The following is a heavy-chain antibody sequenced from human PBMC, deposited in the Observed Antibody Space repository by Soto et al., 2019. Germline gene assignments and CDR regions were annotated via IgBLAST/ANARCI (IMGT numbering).Heavy chain of an antibody. Sequence: QLQLVQSGAEVKKPGSSVKVSCKASGGIFSTYAISWLRQAPGQGLEWMGGIIPLFGTPNYAQRFQGRVKITADESTSTAYMELRRLRSEDTAVYYCARDRDDYGSGNYYNRIDFWGQGTLVTVSS. J-gene: IGHJ4*02. CDR1: GGIFSTYA. V-gene: IGHV1-69*01. D-gene: IGHD3-10*01. CDR3: ARDRDDYGSGNYYNRIDF. CDR2: IIPLFGTP.